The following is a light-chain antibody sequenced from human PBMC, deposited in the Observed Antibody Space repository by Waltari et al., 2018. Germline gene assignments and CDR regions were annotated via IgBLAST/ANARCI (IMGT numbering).Light chain of an antibody. Sequence: YVLTQPPSVSVDPGKTARLTWGGDDIGRKSENWYQQKPGPAPVLVRFYDSDRPSEIPGRFSGSNSGNTATLTISWVEAGDEADYHCQVWDDVTDSGVFGGGTKLTVL. V-gene: IGLV3-21*04. J-gene: IGLJ3*02. CDR3: QVWDDVTDSGV. CDR1: DIGRKS. CDR2: YDS.